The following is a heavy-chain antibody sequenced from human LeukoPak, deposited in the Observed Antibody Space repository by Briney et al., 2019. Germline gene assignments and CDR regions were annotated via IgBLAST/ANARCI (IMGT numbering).Heavy chain of an antibody. CDR1: GYTFSSYS. J-gene: IGHJ4*02. CDR3: VRLRRNSDTSGYYYYYDY. V-gene: IGHV3-21*01. Sequence: PGGSLRLSCAAPGYTFSSYSINWVRQAPGKGLEWVSSISVRSNYIYYADSVRGRFSISRDDAWDSLYLQMNSLRAEDTAVYYCVRLRRNSDTSGYYYYYDYWGQGTLVTVSS. CDR2: ISVRSNYI. D-gene: IGHD3-22*01.